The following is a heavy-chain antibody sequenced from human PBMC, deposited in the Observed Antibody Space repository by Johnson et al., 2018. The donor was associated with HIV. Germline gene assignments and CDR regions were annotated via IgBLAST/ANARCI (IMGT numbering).Heavy chain of an antibody. J-gene: IGHJ3*02. CDR3: ARVTSPVTTARYGAFDI. D-gene: IGHD4-17*01. CDR2: ISYDGSNK. V-gene: IGHV3-30*03. CDR1: GFTFSSYG. Sequence: QVQLVESGGGVVQPGRSLRLSCAASGFTFSSYGMHWVRQAPGKGLEWVAVISYDGSNKYYADSVKGRFTISRDNSKNTLYLQMNSLRAEDTAIYYCARVTSPVTTARYGAFDIWGQGTMVTVSS.